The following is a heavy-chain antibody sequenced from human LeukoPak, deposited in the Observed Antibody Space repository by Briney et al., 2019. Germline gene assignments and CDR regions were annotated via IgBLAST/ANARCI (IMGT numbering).Heavy chain of an antibody. D-gene: IGHD3-10*01. J-gene: IGHJ5*02. CDR1: GGSISSGSDY. CDR3: AREWIVVPNWFDP. CDR2: IYTSGST. V-gene: IGHV4-61*02. Sequence: SETLSLTCTVSGGSISSGSDYWSWIRQPAGKGLEWIGRIYTSGSTNYNPSLKSRVTISVDTSKNQFSLKLSSVTAADTAVYYCAREWIVVPNWFDPWGQGTLVTVSS.